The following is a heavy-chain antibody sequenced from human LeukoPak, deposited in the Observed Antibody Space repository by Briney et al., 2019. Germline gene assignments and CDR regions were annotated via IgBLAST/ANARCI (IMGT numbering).Heavy chain of an antibody. D-gene: IGHD1-26*01. J-gene: IGHJ4*02. Sequence: SETLSLTCTVSGGSISSYYWSGIRQPPGKGLEWIGYIYYSGSTNYNPSLKSRVTISIDTSKSQFSLKLSSVTAADTAVYYCARHGRGYDFDYWGQGSLVTVSS. CDR1: GGSISSYY. CDR3: ARHGRGYDFDY. V-gene: IGHV4-59*08. CDR2: IYYSGST.